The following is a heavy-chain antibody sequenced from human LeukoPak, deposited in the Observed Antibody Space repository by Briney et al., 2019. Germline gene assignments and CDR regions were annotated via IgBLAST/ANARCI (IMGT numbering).Heavy chain of an antibody. D-gene: IGHD4-11*01. Sequence: ASVKVSCKASGYTFTDYFMHWVRQAPGQGLEWMGWIDPNSGGTKYAQNFQGRVTLTSDTSISTVYMELTRLTSDDMAVYYCARDADRGYHYHDYFGPWGQGTLVTVSS. J-gene: IGHJ5*02. CDR3: ARDADRGYHYHDYFGP. CDR2: IDPNSGGT. CDR1: GYTFTDYF. V-gene: IGHV1-2*02.